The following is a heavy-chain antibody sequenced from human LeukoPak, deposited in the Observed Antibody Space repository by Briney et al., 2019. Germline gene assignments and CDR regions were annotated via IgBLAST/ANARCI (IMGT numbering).Heavy chain of an antibody. D-gene: IGHD1-1*01. J-gene: IGHJ4*02. CDR3: ARDHNYAFDN. CDR2: IGIDSGKT. Sequence: GGSLRLSCTASGFPFIEYSMNWVRQVPGKGLEWISYIGIDSGKTKYADSVRGRFTISADEAKNSLYLQMNSLRVEDTAVYYCARDHNYAFDNWGQGTLVSVAS. CDR1: GFPFIEYS. V-gene: IGHV3-48*01.